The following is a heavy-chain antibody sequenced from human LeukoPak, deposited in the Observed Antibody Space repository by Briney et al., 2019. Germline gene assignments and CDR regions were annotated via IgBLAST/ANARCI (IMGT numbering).Heavy chain of an antibody. D-gene: IGHD2-21*01. Sequence: SETLSLTCTVSGGSISNYYWGWVRQPPGKGLEWIGYIYYNGNTNYNPSLKSRVTMSVDTSKNQFSLKLTSVTAADTALYYCASYSGLNGDYFDSWGQGTLVTVSS. CDR3: ASYSGLNGDYFDS. CDR2: IYYNGNT. CDR1: GGSISNYY. V-gene: IGHV4-59*08. J-gene: IGHJ4*02.